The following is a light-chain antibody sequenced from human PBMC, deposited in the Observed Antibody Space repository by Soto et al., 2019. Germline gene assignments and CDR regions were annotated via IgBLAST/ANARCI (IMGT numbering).Light chain of an antibody. CDR3: QPCGSALFT. CDR2: GAS. Sequence: EIVLTQSPGTLSLSPGERATLSCRASQSFSSSYLAWYQQKPGQAPRLLIYGASSRATGIPDRFSGSGSGTDFTLTISSLEPEAFAVYYCQPCGSALFTFGPGTKVDVK. CDR1: QSFSSSY. J-gene: IGKJ3*01. V-gene: IGKV3-20*01.